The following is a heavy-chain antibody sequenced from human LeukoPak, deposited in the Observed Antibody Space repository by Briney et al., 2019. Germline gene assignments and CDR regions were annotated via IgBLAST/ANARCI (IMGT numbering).Heavy chain of an antibody. V-gene: IGHV3-73*01. J-gene: IGHJ3*02. Sequence: GGSLRLSCAASGFTFSGSAMHWVRQASGKGLEWVGRIRSKANSYATAYAASVKGRFTISRDDSKNTAYLQMNSLKTEDTAVYYCTREGYNWNYGIAFDIWGQGTMVTVSS. CDR1: GFTFSGSA. CDR3: TREGYNWNYGIAFDI. D-gene: IGHD1-7*01. CDR2: IRSKANSYAT.